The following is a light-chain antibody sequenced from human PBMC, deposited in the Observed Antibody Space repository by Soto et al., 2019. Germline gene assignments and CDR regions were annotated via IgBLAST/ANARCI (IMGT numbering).Light chain of an antibody. CDR2: GAS. V-gene: IGKV3-20*01. J-gene: IGKJ4*01. CDR1: QSVSSSY. CDR3: QQYGSSPPLT. Sequence: EIVLNQSPGTLSLSPGERATLSCRASQSVSSSYLAWYQQKPGQAPRLLIYGASSRATGIPDRFSGSGSGTDFTLTISRLEPEDFAVYYCQQYGSSPPLTFGGGANV.